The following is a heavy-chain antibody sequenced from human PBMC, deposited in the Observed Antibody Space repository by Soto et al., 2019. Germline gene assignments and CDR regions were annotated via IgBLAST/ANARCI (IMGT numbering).Heavy chain of an antibody. Sequence: EVQLLESGGGLVQPGGSLGLTCAASGFIFSTSAINWVRQAPGKGLEWVSVISGSGDYTYYADSVKGRFTISRDNSKNTGYLDMNSGRGEDTDVYYCAKSPPQDTSAGRACPECYGMDVWGQGTTVTVS. J-gene: IGHJ6*02. CDR1: GFIFSTSA. CDR2: ISGSGDYT. V-gene: IGHV3-23*01. CDR3: AKSPPQDTSAGRACPECYGMDV. D-gene: IGHD6-19*01.